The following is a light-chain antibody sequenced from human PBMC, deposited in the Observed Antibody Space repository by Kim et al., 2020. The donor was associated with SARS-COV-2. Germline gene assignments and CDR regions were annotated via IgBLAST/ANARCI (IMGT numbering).Light chain of an antibody. CDR2: DVT. CDR3: SSYTSISTGV. Sequence: QSALTQPASASGSPGQSITISCTGTSSDVGRYNYVSWFQQHPGTAPKLMIYDVTKRPSGVSNRFSGSKSGNTASLTISGLQAEDEADYYCSSYTSISTGVFGGGTQLTVL. J-gene: IGLJ2*01. V-gene: IGLV2-14*03. CDR1: SSDVGRYNY.